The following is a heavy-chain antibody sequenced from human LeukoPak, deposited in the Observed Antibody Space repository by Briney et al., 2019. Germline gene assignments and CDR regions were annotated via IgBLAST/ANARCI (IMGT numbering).Heavy chain of an antibody. Sequence: SETLSLTCTVSGGSISSSSYYWGWIRQPPGKGLEWIGSIYYSGSTYYNPSLKSRLTISVDTSKNQFSLKLSSVTAADTAVYYCATASPYYDILAGHSTYIDYWGQGTLVTVSS. J-gene: IGHJ4*02. V-gene: IGHV4-39*01. D-gene: IGHD3-9*01. CDR3: ATASPYYDILAGHSTYIDY. CDR1: GGSISSSSYY. CDR2: IYYSGST.